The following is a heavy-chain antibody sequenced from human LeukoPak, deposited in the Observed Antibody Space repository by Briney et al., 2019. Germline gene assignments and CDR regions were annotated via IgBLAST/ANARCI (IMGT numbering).Heavy chain of an antibody. Sequence: SVKVSCKASGGTFSSYAISWVRQAPGQGLEWMGGIIPIFGTANYAQKFQGRVTITADESTSTAYMELSSLRSEDTAVYYCARDTLPHYYDSSGYSWGQGTLVTVSS. V-gene: IGHV1-69*13. J-gene: IGHJ4*02. D-gene: IGHD3-22*01. CDR3: ARDTLPHYYDSSGYS. CDR2: IIPIFGTA. CDR1: GGTFSSYA.